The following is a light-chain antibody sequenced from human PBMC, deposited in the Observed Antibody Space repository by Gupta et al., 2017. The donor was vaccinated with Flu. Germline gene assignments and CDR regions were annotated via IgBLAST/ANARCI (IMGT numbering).Light chain of an antibody. CDR3: QQYGSTRGYS. V-gene: IGKV3-20*01. CDR1: QSINLNY. CDR2: AAS. Sequence: TLSLPPGESATLSCMASQSINLNYWAWFQHKSGQAPRRLNDAASSRATGIPDRCSGSASGTDFTRTISRLEPEDFAVYYGQQYGSTRGYSCGQGTHLELK. J-gene: IGKJ2*03.